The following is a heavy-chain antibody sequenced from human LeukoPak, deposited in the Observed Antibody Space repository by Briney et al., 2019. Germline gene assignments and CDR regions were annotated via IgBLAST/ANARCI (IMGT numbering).Heavy chain of an antibody. D-gene: IGHD2-2*01. CDR2: INPSGGST. CDR3: ARDCPSCYWGKHFDY. V-gene: IGHV1-46*01. J-gene: IGHJ4*02. CDR1: GYTFTSYY. Sequence: VASVKVSCKASGYTFTSYYMHWVRQAPGQGLEWMGIINPSGGSTSYAQKFQGRVTMTRDTSTSTVYMELSSLRSEDTAVYYCARDCPSCYWGKHFDYWGQGTLVTVSS.